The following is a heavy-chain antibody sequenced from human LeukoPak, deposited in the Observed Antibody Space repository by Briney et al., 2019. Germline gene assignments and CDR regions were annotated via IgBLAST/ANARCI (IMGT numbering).Heavy chain of an antibody. V-gene: IGHV1-69*04. J-gene: IGHJ4*02. D-gene: IGHD2-2*01. Sequence: ASVKVSCKASGGTFSSYAISWVRQAPGQGLEWMGRIIPIFGIASYAQKFQGRVTITADKSTSTAYMELSSLRSEDTAVYYCARSEVGYCSSTSCPWDYFDYWGQGTLVTVSS. CDR1: GGTFSSYA. CDR2: IIPIFGIA. CDR3: ARSEVGYCSSTSCPWDYFDY.